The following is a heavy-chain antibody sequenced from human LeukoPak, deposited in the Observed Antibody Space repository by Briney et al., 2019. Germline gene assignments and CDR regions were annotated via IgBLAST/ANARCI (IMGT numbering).Heavy chain of an antibody. CDR2: IHHSGST. CDR3: ARHRPPGDYDFWTFDY. V-gene: IGHV4-38-2*02. J-gene: IGHJ4*02. Sequence: SETLSLTCTVSGYSISSGYYWGWIRQPPGKGLEWIENIHHSGSTNYNPPLKSRVTISVDTSKNQFSLKLSSVTAADTAVYYCARHRPPGDYDFWTFDYWGQGTLVTVSS. D-gene: IGHD3-3*01. CDR1: GYSISSGYY.